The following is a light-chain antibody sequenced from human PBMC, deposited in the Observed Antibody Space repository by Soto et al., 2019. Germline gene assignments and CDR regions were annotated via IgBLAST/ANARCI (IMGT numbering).Light chain of an antibody. CDR3: QVAAFLLIP. Sequence: IQVPQPKTSVSASVGDRVTISCQASQGISRSLAWYQQKPGKAPKLLIYAASALHSGVPSRFSGSGSGTDFTLTISILHPEDFAPYYSQVAAFLLIPICEGTRLAIK. CDR2: AAS. V-gene: IGKV1-12*01. CDR1: QGISRS. J-gene: IGKJ5*01.